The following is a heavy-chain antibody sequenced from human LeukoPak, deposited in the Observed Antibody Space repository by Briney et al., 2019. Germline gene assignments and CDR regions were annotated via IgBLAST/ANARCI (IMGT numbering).Heavy chain of an antibody. V-gene: IGHV4-61*01. Sequence: SETLSLTCTVSGGSVSSGSYYWSWIRRPPGKGLEWIGYIYYSGSTNYNPSLKSRVTISVDTSKSQFSLKLSSVTAADTAVYYCARDIPSITIFGVVTIGYFDLWGRGTLVTVSS. CDR1: GGSVSSGSYY. CDR3: ARDIPSITIFGVVTIGYFDL. D-gene: IGHD3-3*01. J-gene: IGHJ2*01. CDR2: IYYSGST.